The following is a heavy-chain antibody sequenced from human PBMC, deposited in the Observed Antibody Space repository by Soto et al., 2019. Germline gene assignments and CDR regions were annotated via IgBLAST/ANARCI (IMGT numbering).Heavy chain of an antibody. D-gene: IGHD3-22*01. V-gene: IGHV3-30*18. J-gene: IGHJ4*02. Sequence: GGSLRLSCAASGFTFSSYGMHWVRQAPGKGLEWVAVISYDGSNKYYADSVKGRFTISRDNSKNTLYLQMNSLRAEDTAVYYCAKAPFGVYYDSTQAPYYFDYWGQGTLVTVSS. CDR2: ISYDGSNK. CDR1: GFTFSSYG. CDR3: AKAPFGVYYDSTQAPYYFDY.